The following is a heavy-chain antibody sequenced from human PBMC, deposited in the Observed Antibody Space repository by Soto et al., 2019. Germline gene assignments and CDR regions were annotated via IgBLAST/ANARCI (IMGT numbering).Heavy chain of an antibody. CDR3: VKHMVVVVVTTIGYFDY. CDR1: GFTFSGYA. J-gene: IGHJ4*02. Sequence: LRLSCAASGFTFSGYAMSWVRQAPGKGLEWVSSISDTGGRTFYADSVEGRFTISRDNSKNTLYLQINSLRAEDTAVYYCVKHMVVVVVTTIGYFDYWGQGALVTVS. D-gene: IGHD2-15*01. CDR2: ISDTGGRT. V-gene: IGHV3-23*01.